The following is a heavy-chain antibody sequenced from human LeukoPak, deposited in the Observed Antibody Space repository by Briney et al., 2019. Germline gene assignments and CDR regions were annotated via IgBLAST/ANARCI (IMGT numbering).Heavy chain of an antibody. CDR2: FYYSGST. D-gene: IGHD2-2*01. CDR3: ARELKPEVVSTAALEY. Sequence: SETLSLTCTVSGGSISSSPYHWGWIRQPPGKGLEWIGRFYYSGSTYYNPSLKSRVTISVDTSKNQFSLNLNSVTAADTAVYYCARELKPEVVSTAALEYWGQGTLVTVSS. CDR1: GGSISSSPYH. V-gene: IGHV4-39*07. J-gene: IGHJ4*02.